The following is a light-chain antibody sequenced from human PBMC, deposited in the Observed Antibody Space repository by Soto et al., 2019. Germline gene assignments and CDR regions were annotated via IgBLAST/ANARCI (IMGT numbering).Light chain of an antibody. CDR3: QQYYSTPLT. CDR1: QSVLYSSDNKNY. V-gene: IGKV4-1*01. J-gene: IGKJ4*01. CDR2: WAS. Sequence: DIVMTQSPDSLAVSLGERATINCRSSQSVLYSSDNKNYLAWYQQKPGQPPKLLIHWASTRESGVPDRFSGSGSGTDFTLTISSLQAEDVAVYYCQQYYSTPLTFGGGTKVEIK.